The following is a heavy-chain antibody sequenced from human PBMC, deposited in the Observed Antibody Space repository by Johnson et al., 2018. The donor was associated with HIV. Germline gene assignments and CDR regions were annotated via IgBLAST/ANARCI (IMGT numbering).Heavy chain of an antibody. V-gene: IGHV3-30*18. Sequence: QEQLVESGGGVVQPGRSLRLSCAASGFTFTNYGMHWVRQAPGKGLQWVAVMSYDGSTTYYADSVKGRFTISRDNSKNTLYLQMNSLRPEDTAVYYCAKEEEWKLELRGGDAFDIWGQGTMVTVSS. J-gene: IGHJ3*02. CDR1: GFTFTNYG. CDR2: MSYDGSTT. CDR3: AKEEEWKLELRGGDAFDI. D-gene: IGHD1-7*01.